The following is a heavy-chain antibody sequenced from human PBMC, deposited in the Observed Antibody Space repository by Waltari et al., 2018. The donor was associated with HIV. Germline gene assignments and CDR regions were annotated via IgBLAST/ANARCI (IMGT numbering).Heavy chain of an antibody. Sequence: QVQLQESGPGQVEPSGTLSLTCAVSGGSISTYNWWTWVRQPPGKGLRWFGEIYHPGSTNYNKSLKSRVTISVDKSKNQFSRELRSVTAADTAVYYCVRVVSDGNGSSWLDPWGQGTLVTVSS. CDR2: IYHPGST. V-gene: IGHV4-4*02. D-gene: IGHD2-21*01. CDR1: GGSISTYNW. CDR3: VRVVSDGNGSSWLDP. J-gene: IGHJ5*02.